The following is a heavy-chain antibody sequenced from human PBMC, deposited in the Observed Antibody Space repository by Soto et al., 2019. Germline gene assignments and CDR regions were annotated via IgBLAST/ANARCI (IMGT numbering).Heavy chain of an antibody. V-gene: IGHV4-30-2*03. CDR3: ARRSDYVWGSDAFDI. D-gene: IGHD3-16*01. Sequence: SETLSLTCAVSGGSISSGGYSWSWIRQPPGKGLEWIGYIYHSGSTYYNPSLKSRVTISVDTSKNQFSLKLSSVTAADTAVYYCARRSDYVWGSDAFDIWGQRTMVTVSS. CDR2: IYHSGST. J-gene: IGHJ3*02. CDR1: GGSISSGGYS.